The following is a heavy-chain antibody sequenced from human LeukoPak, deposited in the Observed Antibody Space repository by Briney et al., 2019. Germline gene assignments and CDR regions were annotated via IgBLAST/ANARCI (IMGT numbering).Heavy chain of an antibody. V-gene: IGHV4-59*08. D-gene: IGHD6-13*01. J-gene: IGHJ4*02. CDR2: IYYSGST. Sequence: SETLSLTCTVSGGSISSYYWSWIRQPPGKGLEWIGYIYYSGSTNYNPSLKSRVTISVDTSKNQFSLKLSSVTAADTAVYYCARYSSSWALSFDYWGQGTLVTVSS. CDR1: GGSISSYY. CDR3: ARYSSSWALSFDY.